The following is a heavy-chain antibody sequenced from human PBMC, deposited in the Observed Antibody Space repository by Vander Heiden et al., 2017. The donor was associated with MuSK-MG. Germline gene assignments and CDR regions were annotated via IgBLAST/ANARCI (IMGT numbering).Heavy chain of an antibody. CDR1: AFTFGDYS. V-gene: IGHV3-49*03. CDR2: IRSKAYGGTT. Sequence: EVQLVESGGALAQPGRSLRLSCTVSAFTFGDYSMSWFRQAPGKGLEWVGFIRSKAYGGTTEYAASVKGRFTISRDDSKSIAYLQMNSLKTEDTAVYYCTRDCGGGRCYFDYWGQGTLVTVSS. J-gene: IGHJ4*02. CDR3: TRDCGGGRCYFDY. D-gene: IGHD2-15*01.